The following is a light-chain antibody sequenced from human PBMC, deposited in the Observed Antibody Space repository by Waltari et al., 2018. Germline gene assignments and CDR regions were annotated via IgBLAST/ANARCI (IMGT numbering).Light chain of an antibody. V-gene: IGLV3-1*01. CDR3: QSWDSGTGGV. CDR2: QDT. CDR1: KLVDKY. Sequence: SYELTQPPSVSVSPGQTASITCSGDKLVDKYASWYQQKPGQSPVVVIYQDTKRPSGIPERFSGSNSGNTATLTISGTQAMDEADYYCQSWDSGTGGVFGGGTKLTVL. J-gene: IGLJ3*02.